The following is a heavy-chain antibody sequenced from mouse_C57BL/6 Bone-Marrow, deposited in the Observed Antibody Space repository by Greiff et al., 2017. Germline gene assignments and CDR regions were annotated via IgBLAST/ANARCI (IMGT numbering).Heavy chain of an antibody. Sequence: QVQLQQPGAELVMPGASVKLSCKASGYTFTSYWMHWVKQRPGQGLEWIGEIDPSDSYTNYNQKFKGKSTLPVDKSSSTAYIQLSSLTSEDAAVYCCTRWGVLPDYWGQGTALTVSS. V-gene: IGHV1-69*01. J-gene: IGHJ2*01. CDR2: IDPSDSYT. CDR3: TRWGVLPDY. D-gene: IGHD1-1*01. CDR1: GYTFTSYW.